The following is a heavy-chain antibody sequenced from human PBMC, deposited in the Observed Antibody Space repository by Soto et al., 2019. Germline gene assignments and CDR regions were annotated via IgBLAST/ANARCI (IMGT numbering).Heavy chain of an antibody. V-gene: IGHV1-3*01. CDR2: INAGNGNT. CDR1: GYTFTSYA. Sequence: QVQLVQSGAEVKKPGASVKVSCKASGYTFTSYAMHWVRQAPGQRLEWMGWINAGNGNTKYSQKFQGRVTITRDTSASTADMELSSLRSEDTAVYYCARWGENVSGSGSYYSKVLVYFDYWGQGTLVTVSS. J-gene: IGHJ4*02. CDR3: ARWGENVSGSGSYYSKVLVYFDY. D-gene: IGHD3-10*01.